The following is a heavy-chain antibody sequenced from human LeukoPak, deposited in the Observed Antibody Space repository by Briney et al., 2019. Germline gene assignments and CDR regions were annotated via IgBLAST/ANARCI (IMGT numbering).Heavy chain of an antibody. Sequence: GGSLRLSCAASGFTFSSYAMHWVRQAPGKGLEWVAVISYDGSNKYYADSVKGRFTISRDNSKNTLYLQMNSLRAEDTAVYYCARDMAALFYYYYYMDVWGKGTTVTVSS. CDR2: ISYDGSNK. J-gene: IGHJ6*03. V-gene: IGHV3-30*04. D-gene: IGHD6-13*01. CDR1: GFTFSSYA. CDR3: ARDMAALFYYYYYMDV.